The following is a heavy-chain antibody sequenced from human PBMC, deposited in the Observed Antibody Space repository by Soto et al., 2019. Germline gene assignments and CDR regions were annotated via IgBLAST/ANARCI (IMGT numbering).Heavy chain of an antibody. Sequence: PSETLSLTCAVYGGSFNGYYWSWIRQTPGKGLEWIGEINHSGSTNYNPSLKSRVTISVDTSKNQFSLKLSSVTAADTAVYYCARVQYYGSGSHPRDFDYWGQGTLVTVSS. V-gene: IGHV4-34*01. D-gene: IGHD3-10*01. CDR1: GGSFNGYY. CDR3: ARVQYYGSGSHPRDFDY. J-gene: IGHJ4*02. CDR2: INHSGST.